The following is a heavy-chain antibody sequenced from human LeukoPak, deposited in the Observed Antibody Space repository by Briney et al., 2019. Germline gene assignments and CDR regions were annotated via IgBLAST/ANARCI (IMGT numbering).Heavy chain of an antibody. Sequence: SETLSLTCTVSGDSITSYYWSWLRQSAEKGLEWIGRIYTTGTTNCNPSLKGRVTVSVDTSKNQFFLKLRSVTAADTAVYYCARDVGASNFDSWGQGVQVTVSS. D-gene: IGHD1-26*01. CDR2: IYTTGTT. CDR3: ARDVGASNFDS. CDR1: GDSITSYY. V-gene: IGHV4-4*07. J-gene: IGHJ4*02.